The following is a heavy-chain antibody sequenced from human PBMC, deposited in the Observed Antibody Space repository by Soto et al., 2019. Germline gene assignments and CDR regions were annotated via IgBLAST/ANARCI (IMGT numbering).Heavy chain of an antibody. CDR1: GFTFSGSA. J-gene: IGHJ6*03. Sequence: EVQLVESGGGLVQPGGSLKLSCAASGFTFSGSAMHWVRQASGKGLEWVGRIRSKANSYATAYAASVKGRFTISRDDTKNTAYLKMNSLKTEDTAVYYCTRHGIQYEKDYYYYYYMDVWGKGTTVTVSS. CDR3: TRHGIQYEKDYYYYYYMDV. V-gene: IGHV3-73*01. CDR2: IRSKANSYAT. D-gene: IGHD4-4*01.